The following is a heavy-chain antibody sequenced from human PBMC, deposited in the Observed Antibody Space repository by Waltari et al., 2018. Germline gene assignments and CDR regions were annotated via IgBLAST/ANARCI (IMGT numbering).Heavy chain of an antibody. D-gene: IGHD3-3*01. V-gene: IGHV4-38-2*01. CDR2: VYHRGTT. CDR1: RDSISRGFS. J-gene: IGHJ6*03. Sequence: QVQLRASGPGLVKSSETLTLTCALSRDSISRGFSWAWIRQPPGTGPEGIGGVYHRGTTFYHPSRRSRVTMSVDTSKKHFSMRLTSVTAADTAVYYCARATWSHGGCSMYYFYYYMDVGGKGITVTVSS. CDR3: ARATWSHGGCSMYYFYYYMDV.